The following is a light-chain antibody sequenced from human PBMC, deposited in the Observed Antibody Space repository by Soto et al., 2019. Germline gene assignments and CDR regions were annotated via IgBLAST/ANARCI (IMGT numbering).Light chain of an antibody. Sequence: QSALTQPASVSGSPGQSITISCTGTSSDVGGYNYVSWFQHHPGKAPKLMIYDVSNRPSGVSYRFSGSKSGNTASLTISGLQAEDGADYYCSSYTSSSTPVFGGGTKLTVL. V-gene: IGLV2-14*03. J-gene: IGLJ2*01. CDR1: SSDVGGYNY. CDR2: DVS. CDR3: SSYTSSSTPV.